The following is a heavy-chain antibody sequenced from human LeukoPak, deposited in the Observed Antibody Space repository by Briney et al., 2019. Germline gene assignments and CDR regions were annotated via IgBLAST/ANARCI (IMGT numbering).Heavy chain of an antibody. V-gene: IGHV4-34*01. CDR3: ARSPDIVVVPAQNGMDV. D-gene: IGHD2-2*01. Sequence: SETLSLTCAVYGGSFSGYYWSWIRQPPGKGLEWIGEINHSGSTNYNPSLKSRVTISVDTSKNQFSLKLSSVTAAGTAVYYCARSPDIVVVPAQNGMDVWGQGTTVTVSS. J-gene: IGHJ6*02. CDR1: GGSFSGYY. CDR2: INHSGST.